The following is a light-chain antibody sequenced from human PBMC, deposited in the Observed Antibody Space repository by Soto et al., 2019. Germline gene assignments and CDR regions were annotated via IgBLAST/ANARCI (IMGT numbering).Light chain of an antibody. Sequence: QSVLTQPASVSGSPGQSITISCTGTSGDVGSYNYVSWYQHHPGKAPKLIIYEVSNRPSGVSNRFSGSKSGNTASLTISGLQAEDEAHYYCISYTGDSSPYVFGTGTKVTVL. CDR3: ISYTGDSSPYV. CDR2: EVS. V-gene: IGLV2-14*01. J-gene: IGLJ1*01. CDR1: SGDVGSYNY.